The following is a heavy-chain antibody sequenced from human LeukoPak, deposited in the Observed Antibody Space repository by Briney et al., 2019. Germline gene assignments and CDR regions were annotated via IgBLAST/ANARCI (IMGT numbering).Heavy chain of an antibody. CDR1: GFTFSSYG. Sequence: GGSLRLSCAASGFTFSSYGMHWVRQAPGKGLEWVASIRYDGSNKYYADSVKGRFTISRDNSKNTLYLQMNSLRAEDTAVYYCAKDPRPPFWSGYYAGYFDYWGQGTLVTVS. CDR2: IRYDGSNK. D-gene: IGHD3-3*01. CDR3: AKDPRPPFWSGYYAGYFDY. J-gene: IGHJ4*02. V-gene: IGHV3-30*02.